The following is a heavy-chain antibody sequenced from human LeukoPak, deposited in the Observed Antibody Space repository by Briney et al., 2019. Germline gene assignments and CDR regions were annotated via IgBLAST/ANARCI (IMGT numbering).Heavy chain of an antibody. Sequence: ASVKVSCKPSGYTFTIYGISWVRQAPGQGLEWMGWISAYNGNTKYAQKFQGRVTMTTDTSTSTAYMELSSLRSDDTAVYYCARDREAARPGWFDPWGQGTLVTVPS. CDR3: ARDREAARPGWFDP. D-gene: IGHD6-6*01. CDR2: ISAYNGNT. CDR1: GYTFTIYG. V-gene: IGHV1-18*01. J-gene: IGHJ5*02.